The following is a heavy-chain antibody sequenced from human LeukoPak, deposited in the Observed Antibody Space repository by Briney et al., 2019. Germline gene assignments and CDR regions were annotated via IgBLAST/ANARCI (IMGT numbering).Heavy chain of an antibody. CDR3: ARGISDYDILTGYYRVTANDY. CDR1: GYTFTSYG. Sequence: AASVKVSCKASGYTFTSYGIGWVRQAPGQGLEWMGWISAYNGNTNYAQKLQGRVTMTTDTSTSTAYMELRSLRSDDTAVYYCARGISDYDILTGYYRVTANDYWGQGTLVTVSS. J-gene: IGHJ4*02. V-gene: IGHV1-18*01. D-gene: IGHD3-9*01. CDR2: ISAYNGNT.